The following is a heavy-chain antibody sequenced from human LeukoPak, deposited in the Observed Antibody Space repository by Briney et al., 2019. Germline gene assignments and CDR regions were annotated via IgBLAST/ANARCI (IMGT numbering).Heavy chain of an antibody. Sequence: GGSLRLSCAASGFTFNDYAMHWVRQAPGKGLEWVSGISWNSGSTGYVDSVKGRFTISRDNARNSLYLQMNSLRVEDTALYYCAREGTCSGGSCSPDYWGQGTLVTVSS. CDR2: ISWNSGST. J-gene: IGHJ4*02. CDR1: GFTFNDYA. D-gene: IGHD2-15*01. CDR3: AREGTCSGGSCSPDY. V-gene: IGHV3-9*01.